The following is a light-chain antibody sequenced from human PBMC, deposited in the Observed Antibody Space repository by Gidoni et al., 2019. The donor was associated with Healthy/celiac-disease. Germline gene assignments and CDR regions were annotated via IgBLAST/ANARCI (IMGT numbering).Light chain of an antibody. Sequence: IVLTQYPGTLSLSPGERATLSCRASQSVSSSYLAWYQQKPGQAPRLLIYGASSRATGIPDRFSGSGSGTDFTLTISRLEPEDFAVYYCQQYGSSPLTFGPGTKVDIK. CDR2: GAS. J-gene: IGKJ3*01. CDR3: QQYGSSPLT. CDR1: QSVSSSY. V-gene: IGKV3-20*01.